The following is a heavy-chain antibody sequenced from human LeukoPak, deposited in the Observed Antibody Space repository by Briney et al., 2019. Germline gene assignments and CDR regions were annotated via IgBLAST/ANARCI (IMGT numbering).Heavy chain of an antibody. Sequence: PSETLSLTCTVSGGSISSYYWSWIRQPAGKGLEWIGRIYTSGSTNYNPSLKSRVTMSVDTSKNQFSLKLSSVTAADTAVHYCARGPDDYGDYGTYYYYMDVWGKGTTVTVSS. V-gene: IGHV4-4*07. CDR2: IYTSGST. CDR3: ARGPDDYGDYGTYYYYMDV. CDR1: GGSISSYY. D-gene: IGHD4-17*01. J-gene: IGHJ6*03.